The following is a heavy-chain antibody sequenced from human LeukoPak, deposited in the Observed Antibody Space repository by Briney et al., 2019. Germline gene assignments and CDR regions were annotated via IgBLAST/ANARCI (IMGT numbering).Heavy chain of an antibody. CDR1: LDSLSINRAA. Sequence: QGPSVTRVHSLDSLSINRAAWKSVRQSPSRGLGWLGRKFYKCKRYNHYAVSLKSRITINTDTSKNKFSLQLNSVTPEDTAVYYCAREGARIGYSGITGYYYWGQGTLVTVSS. CDR3: AREGARIGYSGITGYYY. D-gene: IGHD3-9*01. CDR2: KFYKCKRYN. J-gene: IGHJ4*02. V-gene: IGHV6-1*01.